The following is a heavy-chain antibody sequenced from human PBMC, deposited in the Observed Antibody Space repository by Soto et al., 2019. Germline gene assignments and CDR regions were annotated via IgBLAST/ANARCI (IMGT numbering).Heavy chain of an antibody. Sequence: TLSLACFICSASIVLQYRIWFSAPQGKGLEWIGYIYYSGSTNYNPSLKSRVTISVDTSKNQFSLKLSSVTAADTAVYYCARDVGAASGWPYGYYYYGMDVWGQGSTVTVS. CDR3: ARDVGAASGWPYGYYYYGMDV. V-gene: IGHV4-59*11. D-gene: IGHD6-19*01. J-gene: IGHJ6*02. CDR2: IYYSGST. CDR1: SASIVLQY.